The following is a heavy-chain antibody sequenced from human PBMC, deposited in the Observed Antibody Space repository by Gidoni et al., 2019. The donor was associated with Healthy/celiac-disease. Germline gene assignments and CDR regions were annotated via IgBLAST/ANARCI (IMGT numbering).Heavy chain of an antibody. CDR2: ISWNSGSI. D-gene: IGHD2-2*01. CDR1: GFTFDDYA. CDR3: AKLGCSSTSCQTDY. V-gene: IGHV3-9*01. Sequence: EVQLVESGGGLVQPGRSLRLSCTAAGFTFDDYAIPWVRQAPGKGLEWVSGISWNSGSIGYADSVKGRFTISRDNAKNSLYLQMNSLRAEDTALYYCAKLGCSSTSCQTDYWGQGTLVTVSS. J-gene: IGHJ4*02.